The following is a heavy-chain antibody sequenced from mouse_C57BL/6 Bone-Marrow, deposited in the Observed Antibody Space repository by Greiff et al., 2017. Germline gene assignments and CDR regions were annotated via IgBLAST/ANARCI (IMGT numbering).Heavy chain of an antibody. CDR2: IDPSDSYT. D-gene: IGHD2-3*01. Sequence: QVQLQQSGAELMKPGASVKLSCKATGYTFTGYWMHWVKQRPGQGLEWIGVIDPSDSYTNYNQKFKGKATLTVDTSSSTAYMQLSSLTSEDSAVYYCASHDGYYVYWYFDVWGTGTTVTVSS. J-gene: IGHJ1*03. CDR3: ASHDGYYVYWYFDV. V-gene: IGHV1-59*01. CDR1: GYTFTGYW.